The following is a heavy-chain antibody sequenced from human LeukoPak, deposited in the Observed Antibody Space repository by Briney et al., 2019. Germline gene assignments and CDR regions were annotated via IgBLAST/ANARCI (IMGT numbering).Heavy chain of an antibody. CDR2: IWHDGRNK. Sequence: GRSLRLSCAASGFTFSSYGMHWVRQAPGKGLEWVAAIWHDGRNKYYADSVKGRFTISRDNSKNTLYLQMSSLRAEDTAVYYCPRDRCSKDPIDYWGQGTLVTVSS. J-gene: IGHJ4*02. V-gene: IGHV3-33*01. CDR1: GFTFSSYG. CDR3: PRDRCSKDPIDY. D-gene: IGHD6-13*01.